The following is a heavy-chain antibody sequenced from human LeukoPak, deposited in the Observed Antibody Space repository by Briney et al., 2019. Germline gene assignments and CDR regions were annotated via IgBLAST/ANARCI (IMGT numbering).Heavy chain of an antibody. J-gene: IGHJ4*02. CDR2: IYYSGST. V-gene: IGHV4-39*01. CDR3: ARSDQYPKSPPNS. D-gene: IGHD2-2*01. CDR1: GGSISSSLYY. Sequence: PSETLSLTCTVSGGSISSSLYYWAWVRQPPGKGLEWIGSIYYSGSTYYNPSLKSQVTISVDTSKNQFPLKVSSVTAADTAVYYCARSDQYPKSPPNSWGQGALVTVSS.